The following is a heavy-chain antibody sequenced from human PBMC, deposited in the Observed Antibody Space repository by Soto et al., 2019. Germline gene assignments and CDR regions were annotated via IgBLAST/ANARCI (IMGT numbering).Heavy chain of an antibody. CDR2: TSYGGSHK. CDR1: VFTFSEYG. D-gene: IGHD2-15*01. Sequence: GGPLRLSCPASVFTFSEYGIHWVRQAPGKGLEWVAVTSYGGSHKYYAGSVKGRSTISRDDSKNTVYLQMNSLKTDDTAVYYCAKEMFPRTVLDSSSPWGDFWGRGSLVTVSS. V-gene: IGHV3-30*18. CDR3: AKEMFPRTVLDSSSPWGDF. J-gene: IGHJ4*02.